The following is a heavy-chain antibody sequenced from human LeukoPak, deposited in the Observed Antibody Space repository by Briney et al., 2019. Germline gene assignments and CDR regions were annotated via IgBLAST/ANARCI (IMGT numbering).Heavy chain of an antibody. D-gene: IGHD3/OR15-3a*01. J-gene: IGHJ4*02. CDR3: ARVQRTGHPKYYFDY. CDR1: GGSFSGYY. V-gene: IGHV4-34*01. CDR2: INHSGST. Sequence: SETLSLTCAVYGGSFSGYYWSWIRQPPGKGLEWIGEINHSGSTNYNPSLKSRVTISVDTSKNQFSLKLSSVTAADTAVYYCARVQRTGHPKYYFDYWGQGTLVTVSS.